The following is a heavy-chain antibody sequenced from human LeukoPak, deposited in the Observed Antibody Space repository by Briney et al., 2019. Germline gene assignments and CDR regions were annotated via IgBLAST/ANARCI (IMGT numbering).Heavy chain of an antibody. D-gene: IGHD7-27*01. CDR2: IIPIFGTA. Sequence: ASVKVSCKASGGTFSSYAISWVRQAPGQGLEWMGGIIPIFGTANYAQKFQGRVTITTDESASTAYWELSSLRSEETAVYFCATGRLGILYYCDYWGQGTLVTVSS. J-gene: IGHJ4*02. CDR1: GGTFSSYA. CDR3: ATGRLGILYYCDY. V-gene: IGHV1-69*05.